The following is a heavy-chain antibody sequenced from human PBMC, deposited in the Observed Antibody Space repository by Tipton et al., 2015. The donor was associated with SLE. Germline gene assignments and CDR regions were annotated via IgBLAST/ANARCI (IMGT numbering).Heavy chain of an antibody. J-gene: IGHJ4*02. CDR1: GFTFSSYS. CDR3: ATDRGRSGSFFDY. D-gene: IGHD1-26*01. Sequence: GSLRLSCAASGFTFSSYSMNWVRQAPGKGLEWVSSISSSSSYIYYADSVKGRFTISRDNAKNSLYLQMNSLRAEDTAVYYCATDRGRSGSFFDYWGQGTLVTVSS. V-gene: IGHV3-21*01. CDR2: ISSSSSYI.